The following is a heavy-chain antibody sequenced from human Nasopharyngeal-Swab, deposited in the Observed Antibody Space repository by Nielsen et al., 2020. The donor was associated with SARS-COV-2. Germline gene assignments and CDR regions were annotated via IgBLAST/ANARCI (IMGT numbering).Heavy chain of an antibody. Sequence: GESLKISCAASGFTFSSYSMNWVRQAPGKGLEWVSSISSSNSYIYYADSVKGRFTISRDNAKNSLYLQMNSLRAEDTAVYYCARALAIRFLEWLFFDGMDVWGQGTTVTVSS. V-gene: IGHV3-21*01. CDR2: ISSSNSYI. CDR3: ARALAIRFLEWLFFDGMDV. J-gene: IGHJ6*02. CDR1: GFTFSSYS. D-gene: IGHD3-3*01.